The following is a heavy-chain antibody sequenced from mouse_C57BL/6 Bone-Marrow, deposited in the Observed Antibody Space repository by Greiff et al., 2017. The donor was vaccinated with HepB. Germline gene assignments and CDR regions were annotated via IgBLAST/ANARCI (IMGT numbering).Heavy chain of an antibody. D-gene: IGHD1-1*01. V-gene: IGHV3-6*01. CDR3: ARGYYYGSSYDYAMDY. J-gene: IGHJ4*01. CDR1: GYSITSGYY. CDR2: ISYDGSN. Sequence: VQLQQSGPGLVKPSQSLSLTCSVTGYSITSGYYWNWIRQFPGNKLEWMGYISYDGSNNYNPSLKNRISITRDTSKNQFFLKLNSVTTEDTATYYCARGYYYGSSYDYAMDYWGQGTSVTVSS.